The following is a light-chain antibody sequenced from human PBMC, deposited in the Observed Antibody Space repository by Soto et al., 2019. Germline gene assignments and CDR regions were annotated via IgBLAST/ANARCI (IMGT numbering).Light chain of an antibody. CDR1: QSVSSN. CDR2: HAI. J-gene: IGKJ5*01. V-gene: IGKV3-15*01. Sequence: EIVITQSPSALYVSQGERATLSFSASQSVSSNLAWYQQKPGQAPRLLIYHAIARATCIPTRFSGSGSGTEFTLTIRSLQSEDFAVYYCQQYNNWPPINCGKGKRREIK. CDR3: QQYNNWPPIN.